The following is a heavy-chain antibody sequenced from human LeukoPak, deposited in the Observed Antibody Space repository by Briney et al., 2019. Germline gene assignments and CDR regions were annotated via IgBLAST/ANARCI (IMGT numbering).Heavy chain of an antibody. CDR3: ARGNGYSTSGYVDY. Sequence: PGRSLRLSCGTAGFTFDDYALHWVRQAPGKGLERVSGISWNSGSIVYADSVKGRFTISRDRTKNSLYLQMNSLRAEDMALYYCARGNGYSTSGYVDYWGQGTLVTVSS. D-gene: IGHD6-13*01. CDR1: GFTFDDYA. J-gene: IGHJ4*02. CDR2: ISWNSGSI. V-gene: IGHV3-9*03.